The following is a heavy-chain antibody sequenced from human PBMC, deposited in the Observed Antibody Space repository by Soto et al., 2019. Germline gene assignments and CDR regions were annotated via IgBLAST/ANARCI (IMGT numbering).Heavy chain of an antibody. CDR1: GYTFTSYG. CDR2: ISAYNGNT. J-gene: IGHJ4*02. Sequence: QVQLVQSGAEVKKPGASVKVSCKASGYTFTSYGISWVRQAPGQGLEWMGWISAYNGNTNYAQKLQGRVTMTAGGTRSTADMAVRSLGADGRAVFCCARARRADPELRNFVQLWRVDWGQGTLVVVSS. V-gene: IGHV1-18*01. D-gene: IGHD5-18*01. CDR3: ARARRADPELRNFVQLWRVD.